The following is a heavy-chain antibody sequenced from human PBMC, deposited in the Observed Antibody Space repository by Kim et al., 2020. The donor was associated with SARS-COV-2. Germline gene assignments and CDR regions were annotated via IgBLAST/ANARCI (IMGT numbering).Heavy chain of an antibody. CDR3: TRDLQVPADFYDVMDV. D-gene: IGHD2-2*01. J-gene: IGHJ6*02. V-gene: IGHV3-33*01. Sequence: GGSLRLSCAASGFTFSSYGMHWVRQAPGKGLEWVAGIWYGGSKKDYADSVKGRFTISRDNPNSTLFLQMNSLRAEDTAVYYCTRDLQVPADFYDVMDVWGQGTMVTVSS. CDR1: GFTFSSYG. CDR2: IWYGGSKK.